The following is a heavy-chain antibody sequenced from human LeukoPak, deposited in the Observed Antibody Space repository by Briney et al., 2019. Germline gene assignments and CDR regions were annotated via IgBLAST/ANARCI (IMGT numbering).Heavy chain of an antibody. CDR1: GGSFSGYY. V-gene: IGHV4-34*01. J-gene: IGHJ6*02. CDR2: INHSGST. Sequence: SETPSLTCAVYGGSFSGYYWSWIRQPPGKGLEWIGEINHSGSTNYNPSLKSRVTISVDTSKNQFSLKLSSVTAADTAVYYCARVRYYGMDVWGQGTTVTVSS. CDR3: ARVRYYGMDV.